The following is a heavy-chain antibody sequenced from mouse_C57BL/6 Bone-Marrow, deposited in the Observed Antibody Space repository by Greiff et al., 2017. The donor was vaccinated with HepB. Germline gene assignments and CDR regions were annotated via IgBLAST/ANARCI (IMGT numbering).Heavy chain of an antibody. V-gene: IGHV1-59*01. CDR1: GYTFTSYW. CDR3: ARSPYYGSSPAWFAY. J-gene: IGHJ3*01. CDR2: IDPSDSYT. Sequence: VQLQQPGAELVRPGTSVKLSCKASGYTFTSYWMHWVKQRPGQGLEWIGVIDPSDSYTNYNQKFKGKATLTVDTSSSTAYMQLSSLTSEDSAVYYCARSPYYGSSPAWFAYWGQGTLVTVSA. D-gene: IGHD1-1*01.